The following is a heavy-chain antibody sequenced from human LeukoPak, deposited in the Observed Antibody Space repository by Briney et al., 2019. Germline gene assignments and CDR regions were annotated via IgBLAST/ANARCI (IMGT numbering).Heavy chain of an antibody. Sequence: GGSLRLSCAASGFTFSSYWMHWVRQAPGKGLVWVSRINSDGSSTSYADSVKGRFTISRDNAKNTLYLQMNSLRAEDTAVYYCAKDYFQYDSSGYYYYWGQGTLVTVSS. D-gene: IGHD3-22*01. V-gene: IGHV3-74*01. CDR3: AKDYFQYDSSGYYYY. J-gene: IGHJ4*02. CDR2: INSDGSST. CDR1: GFTFSSYW.